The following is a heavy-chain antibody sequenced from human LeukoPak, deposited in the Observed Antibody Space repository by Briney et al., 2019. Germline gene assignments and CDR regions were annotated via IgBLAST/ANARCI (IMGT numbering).Heavy chain of an antibody. CDR1: GFTFSSYA. V-gene: IGHV3-30-3*01. CDR3: ARESCTSCYIRPDYYYGMDV. CDR2: ISYDGSNK. D-gene: IGHD2-2*02. Sequence: GRSLRLSCAASGFTFSSYAMHWVRQAPGKGLEWVAVISYDGSNKYYADSVKGRFTISRDNSKNTLYPQMNSLRAEDTAVYYCARESCTSCYIRPDYYYGMDVWGQGTTVTVSS. J-gene: IGHJ6*02.